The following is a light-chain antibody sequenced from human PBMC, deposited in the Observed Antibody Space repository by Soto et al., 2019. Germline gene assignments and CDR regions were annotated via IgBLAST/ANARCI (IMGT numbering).Light chain of an antibody. V-gene: IGLV3-21*01. CDR2: YDS. J-gene: IGLJ1*01. Sequence: SYELTQSPSLSVAPGQTATITCGGNNIGSKSVNWYQHKAGQAPVLVMSYDSDRPSGIPERFSGSNSGNTATLTLSRVESGDEAEYYCQVWYTSNDHHVFGSGTKLTVL. CDR1: NIGSKS. CDR3: QVWYTSNDHHV.